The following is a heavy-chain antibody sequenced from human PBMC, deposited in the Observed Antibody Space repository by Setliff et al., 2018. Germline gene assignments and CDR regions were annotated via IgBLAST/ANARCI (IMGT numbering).Heavy chain of an antibody. CDR2: IIPIFGTA. D-gene: IGHD6-13*01. CDR1: GGTFSSYA. CDR3: ARLRYSSSSSFDY. V-gene: IGHV1-69*13. J-gene: IGHJ4*02. Sequence: GASVKVSCKASGGTFSSYAISWVRQAPGQGLEWMGGIIPIFGTANYAQKFQGRVTITADESTSTAYMELSSLRSEDTAVYYCARLRYSSSSSFDYWGQGTLVTVSS.